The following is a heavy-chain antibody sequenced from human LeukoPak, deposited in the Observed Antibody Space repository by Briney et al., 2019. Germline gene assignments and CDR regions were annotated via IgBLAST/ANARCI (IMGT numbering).Heavy chain of an antibody. CDR1: GFTFSSYA. V-gene: IGHV3-23*01. Sequence: GGSLRLSCAASGFTFSSYAMSWVRQAPGKGLEWVSAISGSGGSTYYADSVKGRFTISRDNSKNTLYLQMNTLRAEDTAVYYCATTKQARRYFDYWGQGTLVTVSS. CDR2: ISGSGGST. CDR3: ATTKQARRYFDY. J-gene: IGHJ4*02. D-gene: IGHD1-1*01.